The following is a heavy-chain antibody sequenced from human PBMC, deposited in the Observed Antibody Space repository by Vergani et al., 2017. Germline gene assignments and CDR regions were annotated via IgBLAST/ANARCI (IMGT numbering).Heavy chain of an antibody. CDR1: GFTFSNAW. J-gene: IGHJ4*02. Sequence: EVQLVESGGGLVKPGGSLRLSCAASGFTFSNAWMSWVRQAPGKGMEWVGRIKSKTDGGTTDYAAPVKGRFTISRDNAKNTLYLHMNSLRAEDTAVYYCARLVSRGSVGDYWGQGTLVTVSS. V-gene: IGHV3-15*05. CDR3: ARLVSRGSVGDY. CDR2: IKSKTDGGTT. D-gene: IGHD6-19*01.